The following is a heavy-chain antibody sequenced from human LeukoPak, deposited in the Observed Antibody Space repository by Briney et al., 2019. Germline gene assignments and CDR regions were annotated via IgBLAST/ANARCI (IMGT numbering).Heavy chain of an antibody. CDR1: GGSISSYY. Sequence: SETLSLTCTVSGGSISSYYWSWIRQPPGKGLEWIGYIYYSGSTNYNPSLKSRVTISVDTSKNQFSLKLSSVTAADTAVYYCARAQAAAGIRDSDPWGQGTLVTVSS. V-gene: IGHV4-59*01. CDR3: ARAQAAAGIRDSDP. CDR2: IYYSGST. D-gene: IGHD6-13*01. J-gene: IGHJ5*02.